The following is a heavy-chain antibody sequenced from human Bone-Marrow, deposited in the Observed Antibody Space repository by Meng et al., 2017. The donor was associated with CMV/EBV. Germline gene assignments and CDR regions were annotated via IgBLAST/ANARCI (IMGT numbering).Heavy chain of an antibody. CDR2: IIPMFGTT. J-gene: IGHJ6*04. CDR3: VTCINTNCYTAADYYGLDV. D-gene: IGHD2-2*02. V-gene: IGHV1-69*05. Sequence: SVKVSCKASGDTFSNYAFSWVRQAPGQGLEWMGGIIPMFGTTNYAQKFQGRVTITTDESTSTAYMDLSSLRSEDAAVYYCVTCINTNCYTAADYYGLDVWGKG. CDR1: GDTFSNYA.